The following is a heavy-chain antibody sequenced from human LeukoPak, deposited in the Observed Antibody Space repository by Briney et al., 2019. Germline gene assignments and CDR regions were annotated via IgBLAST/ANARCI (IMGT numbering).Heavy chain of an antibody. CDR3: ARSPAGANYYLDV. CDR2: ISSSGSTM. D-gene: IGHD1-14*01. V-gene: IGHV3-48*04. J-gene: IGHJ6*03. Sequence: GGSLRLSCAASGFTFSSYWMNWVRQAPGKGLEWVSYISSSGSTMYYADSVKGRFTISRDNAKNSLSLQMNSPRAEDTAVYYCARSPAGANYYLDVWGKGTTVTISS. CDR1: GFTFSSYW.